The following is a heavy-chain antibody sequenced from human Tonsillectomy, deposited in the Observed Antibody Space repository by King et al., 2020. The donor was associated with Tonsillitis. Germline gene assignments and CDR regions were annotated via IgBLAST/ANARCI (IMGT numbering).Heavy chain of an antibody. CDR1: GFTFGDYA. D-gene: IGHD3-22*01. CDR3: TSDSYFDSSGYFPPPSPDY. CDR2: IRSKPYGETT. V-gene: IGHV3-49*03. J-gene: IGHJ4*02. Sequence: VQLVESGGGLVQPGRSLRLSCTASGFTFGDYAMSWFRQAPGKGLEWVGFIRSKPYGETTEYAASVKGRFTISRDDSKSIAYLQMNSLKTEDTAVYYCTSDSYFDSSGYFPPPSPDYWGQGTLVTVSS.